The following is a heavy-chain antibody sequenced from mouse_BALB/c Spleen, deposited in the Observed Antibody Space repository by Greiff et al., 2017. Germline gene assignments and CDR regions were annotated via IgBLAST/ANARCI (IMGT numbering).Heavy chain of an antibody. CDR2: ISYDGSN. D-gene: IGHD2-14*01. Sequence: EVKLMESGPGLVKPSQSLSLTCSVTGYSITSGYYWNWIRQFPGNKLEWMGYISYDGSNNYNPSLKNRISITRDTSKNQFFLKLNSVTTEDTATYYCAREGYRYDGYWGQGTLVTVSA. J-gene: IGHJ3*01. CDR3: AREGYRYDGY. CDR1: GYSITSGYY. V-gene: IGHV3-6*02.